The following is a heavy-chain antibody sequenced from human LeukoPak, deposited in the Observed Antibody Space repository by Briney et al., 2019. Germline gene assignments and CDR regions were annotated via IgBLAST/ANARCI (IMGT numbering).Heavy chain of an antibody. CDR3: ARQGIAAAGTSVDP. Sequence: SETLSLTCTVSGGSISSYYWSWIRQPPGKGLEWIGYIYYSGSTNYNPSLRSRVTISVDTSKNQFSLKLSSVTAANTAVYYCARQGIAAAGTSVDPWGQGTLVTVSS. CDR2: IYYSGST. J-gene: IGHJ5*02. CDR1: GGSISSYY. D-gene: IGHD6-13*01. V-gene: IGHV4-59*08.